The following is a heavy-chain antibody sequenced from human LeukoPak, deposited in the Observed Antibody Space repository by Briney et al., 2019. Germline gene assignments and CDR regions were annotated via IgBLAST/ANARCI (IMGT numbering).Heavy chain of an antibody. CDR2: INPNSGGT. CDR1: GYTFTGYY. V-gene: IGHV1-2*02. CDR3: ARGWKLNRYYGEL. D-gene: IGHD3-3*01. Sequence: ASVKVSCKASGYTFTGYYMHWVRQAPGQGLEWMGWINPNSGGTNYAQKFQGRVTMTRDTSISIAYMELSRLRSDDTAVYYCARGWKLNRYYGELWGQGTLVTVSS. J-gene: IGHJ4*02.